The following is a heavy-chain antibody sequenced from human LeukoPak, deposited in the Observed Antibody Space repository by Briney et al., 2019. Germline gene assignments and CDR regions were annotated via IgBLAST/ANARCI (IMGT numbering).Heavy chain of an antibody. CDR3: TREMGGYQLLKNFDF. CDR1: GFTFSGYG. V-gene: IGHV3-30*02. D-gene: IGHD2-2*01. Sequence: GGSLRLSCAASGFTFSGYGMHWVLQAPGKGPEWVAYIQYDGYIKVYADSVKGRFVISRDDSKGTLSLQMNSLRSDDTAVYYCTREMGGYQLLKNFDFWGQGALVTVSS. J-gene: IGHJ4*02. CDR2: IQYDGYIK.